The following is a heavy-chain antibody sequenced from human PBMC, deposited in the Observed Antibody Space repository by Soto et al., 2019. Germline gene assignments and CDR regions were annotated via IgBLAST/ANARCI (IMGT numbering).Heavy chain of an antibody. J-gene: IGHJ4*02. CDR3: ARRNYDYIWGSYEAFDY. CDR1: GYTFTSYG. D-gene: IGHD3-16*01. CDR2: ISAYNGNT. Sequence: QVQLVQSGAEVKKPGASVKVSCKACGYTFTSYGISWVRQAPGQGLEWMGWISAYNGNTNYAQKLQGRVTMTTDTSTSTAYMELRSLRSDDTAVYYCARRNYDYIWGSYEAFDYWGQGTLVTVSS. V-gene: IGHV1-18*01.